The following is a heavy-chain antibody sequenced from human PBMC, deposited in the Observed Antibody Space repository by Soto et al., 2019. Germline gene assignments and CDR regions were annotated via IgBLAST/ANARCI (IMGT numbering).Heavy chain of an antibody. CDR1: GGSISSGDYY. CDR3: ARVDSTMGGWFDP. Sequence: QVQLQESGPGLVKPSQTLSLTCTVSGGSISSGDYYWSWIRQPPGKGLEWIGYIYYSGSTYYNPHLQSRVTISVDTSKNQFSLKLSSVTAADTAVYYCARVDSTMGGWFDPWGQGTLVTVSS. CDR2: IYYSGST. V-gene: IGHV4-30-4*01. J-gene: IGHJ5*02. D-gene: IGHD1-26*01.